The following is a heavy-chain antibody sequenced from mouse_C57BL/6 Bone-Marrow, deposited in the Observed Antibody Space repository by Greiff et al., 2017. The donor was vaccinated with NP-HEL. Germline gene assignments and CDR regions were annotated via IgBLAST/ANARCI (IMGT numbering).Heavy chain of an antibody. D-gene: IGHD2-4*01. J-gene: IGHJ2*01. CDR2: FDPETGGT. Sequence: QVHVKQSGAELVRPGASVTLSCKASGYTFTDYEMHWVKQTPVHGLEWIGAFDPETGGTAYNQKFKGKATLTADKSSSTAYMELRSLTSEDSAVYYCTRGLPFLFDYWGQGTTLTVSS. CDR3: TRGLPFLFDY. CDR1: GYTFTDYE. V-gene: IGHV1-15*01.